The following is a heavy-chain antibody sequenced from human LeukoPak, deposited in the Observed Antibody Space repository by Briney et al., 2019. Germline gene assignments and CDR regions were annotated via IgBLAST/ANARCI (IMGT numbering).Heavy chain of an antibody. J-gene: IGHJ5*02. D-gene: IGHD1-26*01. CDR2: ISWNSSTI. CDR3: AKGNSGGYSQDWFDP. V-gene: IGHV3-9*03. CDR1: GFTFDNYA. Sequence: GGSLRLSCAASGFTFDNYAMHWVRQAPGKGLEWVSCISWNSSTIGYADSVKGRFTISRDNAKNSLYLQMNRLRDDDMALYYCAKGNSGGYSQDWFDPWGQGTLVTVSS.